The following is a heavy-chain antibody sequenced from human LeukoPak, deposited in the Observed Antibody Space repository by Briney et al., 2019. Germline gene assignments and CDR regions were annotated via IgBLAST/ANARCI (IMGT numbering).Heavy chain of an antibody. CDR2: IKQDGSEK. V-gene: IGHV3-7*05. CDR1: GFVFTEYW. CDR3: ARESSICTSITC. D-gene: IGHD2/OR15-2a*01. J-gene: IGHJ4*02. Sequence: GCLRLSCTASGFVFTEYWMSCGRQAPGKGLEWVANIKQDGSEKYYVDSVKGRFTISRDNAKNSLYLQMSSLRVEDTALYYCARESSICTSITCWGQGTLVTVSS.